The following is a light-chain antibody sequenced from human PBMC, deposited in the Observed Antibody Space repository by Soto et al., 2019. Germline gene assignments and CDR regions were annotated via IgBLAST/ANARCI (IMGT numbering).Light chain of an antibody. CDR2: DVS. V-gene: IGLV2-14*03. Sequence: QSALTQPASVSGSPGQSITISCTGTISDVGGYNYVAWYQQHPGKATKLLIYDVSNRPSGVSNRFSGSKSGNTASLTISGLQAEDEADYYCSSYATPSHLVFGGGTKLTVL. J-gene: IGLJ2*01. CDR3: SSYATPSHLV. CDR1: ISDVGGYNY.